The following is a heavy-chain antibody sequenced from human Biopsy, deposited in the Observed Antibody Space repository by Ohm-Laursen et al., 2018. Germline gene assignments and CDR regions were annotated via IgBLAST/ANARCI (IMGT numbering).Heavy chain of an antibody. V-gene: IGHV1-69*13. CDR1: GGTFINYA. Sequence: SVKVSCKASGGTFINYAISWVRHAPGQGIEWMGGIIPMLGTANYAQMFQGRVTISADESTSTSYMELSSLTTEDTAIYYCARGPHSGSHSCFDYWGRGTLVTVSS. D-gene: IGHD1-26*01. J-gene: IGHJ4*02. CDR2: IIPMLGTA. CDR3: ARGPHSGSHSCFDY.